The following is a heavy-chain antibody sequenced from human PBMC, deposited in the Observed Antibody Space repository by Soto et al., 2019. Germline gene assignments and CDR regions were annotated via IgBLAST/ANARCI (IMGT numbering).Heavy chain of an antibody. J-gene: IGHJ6*02. Sequence: RASVKVSCKASGYTFTSYYMHWVRQAPGQGLEWMGIINPSGGSTSYAQKFQGRVTMTRDTSTSTVYMELSSLRSEDTAVYYCARMSSIAARPSYGMDVWGQGTKVTVSS. V-gene: IGHV1-46*01. D-gene: IGHD6-6*01. CDR2: INPSGGST. CDR3: ARMSSIAARPSYGMDV. CDR1: GYTFTSYY.